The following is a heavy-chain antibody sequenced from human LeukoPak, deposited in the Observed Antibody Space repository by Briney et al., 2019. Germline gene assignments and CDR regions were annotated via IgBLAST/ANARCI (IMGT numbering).Heavy chain of an antibody. CDR3: ARDLTTGSRSYYYGMDV. CDR1: GFTVSSNY. V-gene: IGHV3-66*02. Sequence: GGSLGLSCAASGFTVSSNYMSWVRQAPGKGLEWVSVIYSGGSTYYADSVKGRFTISRDNSKNTLYLQMNSLRAEDTAVYYCARDLTTGSRSYYYGMDVWGQGTTVTVPS. CDR2: IYSGGST. D-gene: IGHD4-11*01. J-gene: IGHJ6*02.